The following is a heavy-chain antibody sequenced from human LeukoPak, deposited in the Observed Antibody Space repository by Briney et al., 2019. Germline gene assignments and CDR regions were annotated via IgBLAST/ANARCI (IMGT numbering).Heavy chain of an antibody. V-gene: IGHV1-2*02. CDR2: INPNSGGT. CDR1: GYTFTGYY. J-gene: IGHJ5*02. D-gene: IGHD2-15*01. Sequence: ASVKVSCKASGYTFTGYYMHWVRQAPGQGLEWMGWINPNSGGTNYAQKFQGRVTMTRDTSISTAYMELSRLRSDDTAVYYCARGLGYCSGGSCYLGGNWFDPWGQGTLVTVSS. CDR3: ARGLGYCSGGSCYLGGNWFDP.